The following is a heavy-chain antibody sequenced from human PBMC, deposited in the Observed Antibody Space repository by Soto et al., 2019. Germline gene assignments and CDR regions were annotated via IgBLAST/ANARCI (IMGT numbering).Heavy chain of an antibody. D-gene: IGHD5-12*01. V-gene: IGHV4-39*01. J-gene: IGHJ5*02. CDR2: IYYSGST. Sequence: QLQLQESGPGLVKPSETLSLTCTVSGGSISSSSYYWGWIRQPPGKGLEWIGSIYYSGSTYYNPSLKSRVTISVDTSKNQFSLKLSSVPAADTAVYYCARHTPATEVDWFDPWGQGTLVTVSS. CDR1: GGSISSSSYY. CDR3: ARHTPATEVDWFDP.